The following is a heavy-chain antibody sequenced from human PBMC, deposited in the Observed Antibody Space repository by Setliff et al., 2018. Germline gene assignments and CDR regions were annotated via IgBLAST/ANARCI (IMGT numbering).Heavy chain of an antibody. Sequence: GASVKVSCKASGYTFTSYGISWVRQAPGQGLEWMGWISAYNGDTNYAQKLQGRVTMTTDTSTNTAYMEVRSLGSDDTAMYYCARAVGYCSGGSCYKGDDYWGHGTLVTVSS. CDR2: ISAYNGDT. V-gene: IGHV1-18*01. J-gene: IGHJ4*01. CDR3: ARAVGYCSGGSCYKGDDY. CDR1: GYTFTSYG. D-gene: IGHD2-15*01.